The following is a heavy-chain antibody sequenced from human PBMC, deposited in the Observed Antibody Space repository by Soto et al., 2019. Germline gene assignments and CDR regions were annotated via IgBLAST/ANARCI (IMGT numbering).Heavy chain of an antibody. CDR3: ARRPWENSEEFEI. CDR1: GYTFTKYS. Sequence: QVKLVQSGAEVKKPGASVKVSCQASGYTFTKYSVAWVRQAPGQGLEWMGWISAYNGNTNYAQKLQVRVTMTTDTSTSTAYMEMRSLRSADTAVYSCARRPWENSEEFEIWGQGTMVTVAS. J-gene: IGHJ3*02. D-gene: IGHD1-26*01. CDR2: ISAYNGNT. V-gene: IGHV1-18*04.